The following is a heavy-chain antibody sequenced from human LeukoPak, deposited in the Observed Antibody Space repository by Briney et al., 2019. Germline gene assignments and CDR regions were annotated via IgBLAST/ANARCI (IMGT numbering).Heavy chain of an antibody. D-gene: IGHD3-22*01. V-gene: IGHV4-34*01. Sequence: LEWIGEINHSGRTNYNPSLKSGVTISVETSKNQFSLKLSSVTAADTAVYYCARGYDLFDYWGQGTLVTVSS. CDR2: INHSGRT. J-gene: IGHJ4*02. CDR3: ARGYDLFDY.